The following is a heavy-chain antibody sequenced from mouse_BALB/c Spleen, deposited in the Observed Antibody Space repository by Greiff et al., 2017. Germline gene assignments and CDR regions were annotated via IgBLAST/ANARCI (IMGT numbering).Heavy chain of an antibody. V-gene: IGHV1-14*01. CDR1: GYTFTSYV. Sequence: VHVKQSGPELVKPGASVKMSCKASGYTFTSYVMHWVKQKPGQGLEWIGYINPYNDGTKYNEKFKGKATLTSDKSSSTAYMELSSLTSEDSAVYYCARGGYGNSGAMDYWGQGTSVTVSS. CDR2: INPYNDGT. CDR3: ARGGYGNSGAMDY. D-gene: IGHD2-1*01. J-gene: IGHJ4*01.